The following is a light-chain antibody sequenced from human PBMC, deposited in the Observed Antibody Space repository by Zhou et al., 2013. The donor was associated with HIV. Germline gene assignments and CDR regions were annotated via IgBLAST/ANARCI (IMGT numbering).Light chain of an antibody. CDR3: QQSFSSPTT. CDR2: AAS. Sequence: DIQMTQSPSSLSAFVGDRVSITCRASQNIYTYVNWYQQRPAKPPQLLIFAASDLQDGVPSRFSGSGSGTDFTLTISSLQPEDFATYYCQQSFSSPTTFGQGTKLEV. V-gene: IGKV1-39*01. CDR1: QNIYTY. J-gene: IGKJ2*01.